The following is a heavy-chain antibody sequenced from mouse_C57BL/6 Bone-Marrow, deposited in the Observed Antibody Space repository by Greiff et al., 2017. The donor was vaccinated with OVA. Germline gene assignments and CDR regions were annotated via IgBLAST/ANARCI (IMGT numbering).Heavy chain of an antibody. Sequence: QQSCKASGYTFTRYWMQWVKQRPGQGLEWIGEIDPSDSYTNYNQKFKGKATLTVDTSSSTAYMQLSSLTSEDSAVYYCARKIPWFAYCGQGTLVTVSA. J-gene: IGHJ3*01. CDR1: GYTFTRYW. CDR3: ARKIPWFAY. V-gene: IGHV1-50*01. CDR2: IDPSDSYT.